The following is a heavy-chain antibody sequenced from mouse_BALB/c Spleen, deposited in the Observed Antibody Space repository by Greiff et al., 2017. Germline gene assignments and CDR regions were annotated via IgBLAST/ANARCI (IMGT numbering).Heavy chain of an antibody. CDR1: GFTFSDYY. CDR2: ISDGGSYT. J-gene: IGHJ4*01. Sequence: EVQVVESGGGLVKPGGSLKLSCAASGFTFSDYYMYWVRQTPEKRLEWVATISDGGSYTYYPDSVKGRFTISRDNAKNNLYLQMSSLKSEDTAMYYCAREGLTTATGYAMDYWGQGTSVTVSS. V-gene: IGHV5-4*02. CDR3: AREGLTTATGYAMDY. D-gene: IGHD1-2*01.